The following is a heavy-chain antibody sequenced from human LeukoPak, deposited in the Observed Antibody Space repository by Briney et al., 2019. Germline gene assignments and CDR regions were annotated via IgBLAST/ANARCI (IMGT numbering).Heavy chain of an antibody. CDR3: ARKFDSYGGIDY. V-gene: IGHV3-53*01. D-gene: IGHD3-16*01. CDR2: IYSGGST. CDR1: GFTVSSNY. Sequence: PGGSLRLSCAASGFTVSSNYMSWVRQAPGMGLEWVSVIYSGGSTYYADSVKGRFTISRDNSKNTLYLQMNSLRAEDTAVYYCARKFDSYGGIDYWGQGTLVTVSS. J-gene: IGHJ4*02.